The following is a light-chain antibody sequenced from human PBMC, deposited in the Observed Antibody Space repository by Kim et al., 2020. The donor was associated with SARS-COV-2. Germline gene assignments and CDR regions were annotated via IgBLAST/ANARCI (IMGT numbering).Light chain of an antibody. CDR2: SAS. CDR1: QTIHIY. CDR3: QQSYNTPPIT. J-gene: IGKJ5*01. Sequence: DIQMTQSPSSLSASVGDRVTITCRASQTIHIYLNWYQQKPGKAPKLLIESASTLQSGVQSRFSGSGSGTEFTLTISRVRPEDFATYYCQQSYNTPPITFGQGTRLEIK. V-gene: IGKV1-39*01.